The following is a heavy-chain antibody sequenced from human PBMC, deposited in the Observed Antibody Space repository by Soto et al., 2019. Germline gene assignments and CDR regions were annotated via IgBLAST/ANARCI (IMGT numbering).Heavy chain of an antibody. J-gene: IGHJ1*01. CDR1: GFIFSNYD. D-gene: IGHD2-2*01. Sequence: GGSLRLSCEASGFIFSNYDMYWVRQGPGKGLEWVALMRSDGSNKYYVDSVKGRFTISRDNSKNMLFLQMDSLRAEDTAVYYCARAHISSEISMPQTFRHCGPGTLVTVSS. V-gene: IGHV3-33*01. CDR2: MRSDGSNK. CDR3: ARAHISSEISMPQTFRH.